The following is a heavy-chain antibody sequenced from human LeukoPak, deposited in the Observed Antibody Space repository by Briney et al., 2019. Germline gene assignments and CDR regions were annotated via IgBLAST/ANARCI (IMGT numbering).Heavy chain of an antibody. J-gene: IGHJ6*02. Sequence: GGSLSLSCVVSGFTFSSYWMHWVRQAPGKGLVWVSRINTDGSTTTYADSVKGRFTISRDNAKNTVYLQMNSLRVDDTAVYYCAGGLLEAQGWLQWLGTVYSMDVWGQGTPVTVSS. CDR2: INTDGSTT. CDR1: GFTFSSYW. CDR3: AGGLLEAQGWLQWLGTVYSMDV. V-gene: IGHV3-74*01. D-gene: IGHD5-24*01.